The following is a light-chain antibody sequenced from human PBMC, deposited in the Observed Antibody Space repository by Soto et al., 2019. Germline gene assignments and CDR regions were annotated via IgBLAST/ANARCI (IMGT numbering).Light chain of an antibody. J-gene: IGKJ1*01. CDR3: QQYGTSPWT. V-gene: IGKV3-20*01. CDR1: QSVTSNY. Sequence: EIVLKQSPGTLSLYPGESATLSCRASQSVTSNYIAWYQQKPGQAPRLLIYRASTRATGIPDRFSGSGSGTDFTLTISRLEPEDFAVYHCQQYGTSPWTFGQGTKVDIK. CDR2: RAS.